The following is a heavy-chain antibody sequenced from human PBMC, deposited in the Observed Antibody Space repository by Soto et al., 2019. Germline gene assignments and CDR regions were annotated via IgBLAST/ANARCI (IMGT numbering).Heavy chain of an antibody. V-gene: IGHV1-3*01. J-gene: IGHJ5*02. CDR1: GYTFTSYA. D-gene: IGHD2-2*01. Sequence: QVQLVQSGAEVKKPGASVKVSCKASGYTFTSYAMHWVRQAPGQRLEWMGWINAGNGNTKYSQKFQGRVTITRDTSASPAYMELRILRSEAPAVYYCARGPAASSWFEPWGQGTLVTVSS. CDR3: ARGPAASSWFEP. CDR2: INAGNGNT.